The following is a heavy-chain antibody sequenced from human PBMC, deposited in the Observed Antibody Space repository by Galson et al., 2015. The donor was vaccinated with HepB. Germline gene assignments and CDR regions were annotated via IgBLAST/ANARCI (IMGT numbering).Heavy chain of an antibody. CDR3: AGGDYGRGDY. Sequence: CAISGDSVSRNSAAWNWIRQSPSRGPEWLGRTYYRSTWFNEYAVSVKSRIAINPDTSKNQFSLQLNSVTPEDTAVYYCAGGDYGRGDYWGQGTLVTVSS. CDR2: TYYRSTWFN. D-gene: IGHD4-17*01. J-gene: IGHJ4*02. CDR1: GDSVSRNSAA. V-gene: IGHV6-1*01.